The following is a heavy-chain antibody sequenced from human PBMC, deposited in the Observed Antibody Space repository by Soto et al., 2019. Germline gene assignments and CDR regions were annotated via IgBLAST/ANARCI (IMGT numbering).Heavy chain of an antibody. V-gene: IGHV4-38-2*01. CDR2: IYHSGST. CDR3: ARAPDSGYDSWLDGMDV. J-gene: IGHJ6*02. D-gene: IGHD5-12*01. CDR1: GYSISSGYY. Sequence: SETLSLTCAVSGYSISSGYYWGWIRQPPGKGLEWIGSIYHSGSTYYNPSLKSRVTISVDTSKNQFSLKLSSVTAADTAVYYCARAPDSGYDSWLDGMDVWGQGTTVTVSS.